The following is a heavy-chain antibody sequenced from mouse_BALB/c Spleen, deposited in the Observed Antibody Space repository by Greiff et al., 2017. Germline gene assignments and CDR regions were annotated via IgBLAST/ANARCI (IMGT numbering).Heavy chain of an antibody. CDR1: GFTFSSYG. Sequence: EVMLVESGGDLVKPGGSLKLSCAASGFTFSSYGMSWVRQTPDKRLEWVATISSGGSYTYYPDSVKGRFTISRDNAKNTLYLQMSSLKSEDTAMYYCARHGGPGWFAYWGQGTTLTVSS. CDR2: ISSGGSYT. V-gene: IGHV5-6*01. D-gene: IGHD3-2*02. J-gene: IGHJ2*01. CDR3: ARHGGPGWFAY.